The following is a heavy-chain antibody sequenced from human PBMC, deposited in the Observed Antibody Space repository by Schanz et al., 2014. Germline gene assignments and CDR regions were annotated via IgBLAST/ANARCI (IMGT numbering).Heavy chain of an antibody. V-gene: IGHV3-64*04. CDR2: ITRSGGGT. CDR1: GFTLSSYA. J-gene: IGHJ6*02. CDR3: AKARRKSNCSGGRCFHYSYYGMDV. Sequence: QVPLVESGGGVFQPGGSLRLSCSASGFTLSSYAMHWVRQASGKGLEYVSAITRSGGGTYYADSVKGRFTISRDNSKNILYLQMNSLRAEDTAVYYCAKARRKSNCSGGRCFHYSYYGMDVWGQGTTVTVSS. D-gene: IGHD2-15*01.